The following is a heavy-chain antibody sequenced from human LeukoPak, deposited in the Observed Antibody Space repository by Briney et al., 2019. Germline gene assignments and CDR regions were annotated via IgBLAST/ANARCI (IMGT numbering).Heavy chain of an antibody. CDR2: INPNSGGT. CDR3: ARDVRPRSGYSSGSGY. J-gene: IGHJ4*02. D-gene: IGHD3-22*01. Sequence: ASVKVSCKASGYTFTGYYMHWVRQAPGQGLEWMGWINPNSGGTNYAQKFQGRVTLTRDTSISTAYMELSRLRSEDTAVYYCARDVRPRSGYSSGSGYWGQGTLVTVSS. CDR1: GYTFTGYY. V-gene: IGHV1-2*02.